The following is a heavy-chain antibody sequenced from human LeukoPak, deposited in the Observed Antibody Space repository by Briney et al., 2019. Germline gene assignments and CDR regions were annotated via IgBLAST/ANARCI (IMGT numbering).Heavy chain of an antibody. J-gene: IGHJ4*02. CDR1: GFTFSDYA. V-gene: IGHV3-23*01. Sequence: GGSLRLSCAVTGFTFSDYAMTWVRQAPGRGLEWVSVISGSGYNTYYADSVKGRFTISRDNSKNTLYLEMNSLGADDTALYYCAKDCGGECYGPEDWGQGIVVTVSS. CDR3: AKDCGGECYGPED. D-gene: IGHD2-21*01. CDR2: ISGSGYNT.